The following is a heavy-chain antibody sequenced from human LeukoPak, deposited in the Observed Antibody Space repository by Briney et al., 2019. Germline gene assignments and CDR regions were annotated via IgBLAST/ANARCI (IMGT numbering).Heavy chain of an antibody. V-gene: IGHV4-39*01. CDR2: IYYSGST. CDR3: ARLLGQLVPYNWFDP. Sequence: SSETLSLTCTVSGGSISSSSYYWGWIRQPPGKGLEWIGRIYYSGSTYYNPSLKSRVTISVDTSKNQFSLKLSSVTAADTAVYYCARLLGQLVPYNWFDPWGQGTLVTVSS. J-gene: IGHJ5*02. CDR1: GGSISSSSYY. D-gene: IGHD6-13*01.